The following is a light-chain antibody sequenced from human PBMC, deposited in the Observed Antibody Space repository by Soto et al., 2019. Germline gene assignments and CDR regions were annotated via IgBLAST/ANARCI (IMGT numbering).Light chain of an antibody. J-gene: IGKJ5*01. CDR3: QQYGNSPFT. CDR2: GAS. V-gene: IGKV3-20*01. Sequence: EIVLTQSPGTLSLSPGERATLFCRASQSVSSTYLAWYQRKPGQAPRLLIYGASSRATGIPDRFSGSGSGTDLTLTISRLEPEDFAVYYCQQYGNSPFTFGQGTRLEIK. CDR1: QSVSSTY.